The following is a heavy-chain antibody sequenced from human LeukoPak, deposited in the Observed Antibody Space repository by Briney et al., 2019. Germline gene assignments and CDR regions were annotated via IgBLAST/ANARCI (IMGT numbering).Heavy chain of an antibody. Sequence: GGSLRLSCVASGFTFDDYAMHWVRQAPGKGLEWVSGISWNSGSIGYADSVKGRFTISRDNAKNSLYLQMNSLRAEDTALYYCAKDAHPDYYDSSGYNWFDPWGQGTLVTVSS. V-gene: IGHV3-9*01. CDR2: ISWNSGSI. D-gene: IGHD3-22*01. CDR1: GFTFDDYA. CDR3: AKDAHPDYYDSSGYNWFDP. J-gene: IGHJ5*02.